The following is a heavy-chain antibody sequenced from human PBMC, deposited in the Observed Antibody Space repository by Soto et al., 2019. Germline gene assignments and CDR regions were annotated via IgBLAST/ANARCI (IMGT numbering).Heavy chain of an antibody. Sequence: PGESLKISCKGSGYSFTSYWIVWVRQMPGKGLEWMGIIYPGDSDPRYSPSFQGQVTISADKSISTAYLQWSSLKASDTAMYYCARVRVTSWNYYYSMDVWGQGTTVTVSS. D-gene: IGHD2-2*01. V-gene: IGHV5-51*01. J-gene: IGHJ6*02. CDR3: ARVRVTSWNYYYSMDV. CDR1: GYSFTSYW. CDR2: IYPGDSDP.